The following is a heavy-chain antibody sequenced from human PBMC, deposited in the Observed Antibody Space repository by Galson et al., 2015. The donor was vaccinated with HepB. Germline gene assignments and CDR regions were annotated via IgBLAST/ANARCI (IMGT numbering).Heavy chain of an antibody. CDR1: GGTFSSYT. Sequence: SVKVSCKASGGTFSSYTISWVRQAPGQGLEWMGRIIPILGIANYAQKFQGRVTITADKSTSTAYMELSSLRSEDTAVYYCAVIDYYDSSGYYYMHDAFDIWGQGTMVTVSS. CDR2: IIPILGIA. J-gene: IGHJ3*02. CDR3: AVIDYYDSSGYYYMHDAFDI. D-gene: IGHD3-22*01. V-gene: IGHV1-69*02.